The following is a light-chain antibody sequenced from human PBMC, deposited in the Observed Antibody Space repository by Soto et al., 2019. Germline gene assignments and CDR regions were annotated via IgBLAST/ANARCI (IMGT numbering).Light chain of an antibody. CDR3: QSYDSSLRGSV. Sequence: QSVLTQPPSVSGAPGQRVTMSCTGSSSNIGAGYDVHWYQQLPGRAPKLLIYGNSNRPSGVPDRFSGSKSGTSASLAITGLQAEDEADYYCQSYDSSLRGSVFGGGTKLTVL. CDR1: SSNIGAGYD. CDR2: GNS. V-gene: IGLV1-40*01. J-gene: IGLJ3*02.